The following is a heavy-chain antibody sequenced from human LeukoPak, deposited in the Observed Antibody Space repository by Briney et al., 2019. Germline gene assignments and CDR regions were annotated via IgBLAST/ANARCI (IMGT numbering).Heavy chain of an antibody. Sequence: SETLSLTCAVYGGSFSGYYWSWIRQPPGKGLEWIGYIYYSGSTYYNPSLKSRVTISVDTSKNQFSLKLSSVTAADTAVYYCARAAPSAFDIWGQGTMVTVSS. V-gene: IGHV4-30-4*08. CDR3: ARAAPSAFDI. CDR2: IYYSGST. J-gene: IGHJ3*02. CDR1: GGSFSGYY.